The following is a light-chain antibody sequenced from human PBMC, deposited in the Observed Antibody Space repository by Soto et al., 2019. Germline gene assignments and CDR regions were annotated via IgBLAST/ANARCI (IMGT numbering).Light chain of an antibody. V-gene: IGKV3-11*01. J-gene: IGKJ1*01. CDR3: QQRSNWPGT. CDR2: DAS. Sequence: EIVLTQSPATLSLSPGERATLSCRASQSVNSYLAWYQQKPGQAPRLLIYDASNRATGIPARFSGSGSGTDFPLTISRLEPEDFAVYYCQQRSNWPGTFGQGTKVEIK. CDR1: QSVNSY.